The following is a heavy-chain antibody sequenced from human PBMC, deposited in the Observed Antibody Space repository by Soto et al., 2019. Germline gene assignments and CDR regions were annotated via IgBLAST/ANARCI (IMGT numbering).Heavy chain of an antibody. CDR3: ARDRSGYFPSLNSYYYYMDV. CDR1: GGSISSGGYY. CDR2: IYYSGST. V-gene: IGHV4-31*03. Sequence: PSETLSLTCTVSGGSISSGGYYWSWIRQHPGKGLEWIGYIYYSGSTYYNPSLKSRVTISVDTSKNQFSLKLSSVTAADTAVYYCARDRSGYFPSLNSYYYYMDVWGKGTTVTVSS. J-gene: IGHJ6*03. D-gene: IGHD2-15*01.